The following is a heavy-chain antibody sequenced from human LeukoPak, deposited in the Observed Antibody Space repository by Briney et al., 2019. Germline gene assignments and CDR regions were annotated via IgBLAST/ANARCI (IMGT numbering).Heavy chain of an antibody. CDR3: VKDGYCSSASCYAGHWFDA. V-gene: IGHV3-30*02. D-gene: IGHD2-2*03. CDR1: GFTFTNYG. CDR2: IRFEESDK. J-gene: IGHJ5*02. Sequence: GGSLRLSCAASGFTFTNYGMHWVRQAPGKRLDCVAFIRFEESDKNYADSVKGRFTVSRDNSKNTVYLQMSSLRPDDTAVYYCVKDGYCSSASCYAGHWFDAWGRGTLVTVSS.